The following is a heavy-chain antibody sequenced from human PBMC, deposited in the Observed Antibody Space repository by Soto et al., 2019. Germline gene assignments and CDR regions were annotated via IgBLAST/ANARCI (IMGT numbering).Heavy chain of an antibody. CDR1: GYRFSSLW. D-gene: IGHD6-13*01. V-gene: IGHV5-51*04. Sequence: GESLKISCQGSGYRFSSLWIGWVRQMPGKGLEWMGIAQPGHSDTRYSPAFQGHVTISADEPTNTAYLQWSSLRASDTAMYYCVREPWGFSGTWYDYWGQGTLVTVS. CDR2: AQPGHSDT. CDR3: VREPWGFSGTWYDY. J-gene: IGHJ4*02.